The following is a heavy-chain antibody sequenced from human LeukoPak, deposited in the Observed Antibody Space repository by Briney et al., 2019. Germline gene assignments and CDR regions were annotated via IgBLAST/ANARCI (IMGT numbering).Heavy chain of an antibody. Sequence: GGSLRLSCAASGFSLSSYAMSWVRQAPGKGLEWVSAISSTDAGTYHADSVRGRFTISRDSSKNTLYLQMNSLRSEDAAVYYCAKAPVTSCRGAYCYPFDYWGQGTLVTVSS. CDR3: AKAPVTSCRGAYCYPFDY. CDR1: GFSLSSYA. D-gene: IGHD2-21*01. CDR2: ISSTDAGT. J-gene: IGHJ4*02. V-gene: IGHV3-23*01.